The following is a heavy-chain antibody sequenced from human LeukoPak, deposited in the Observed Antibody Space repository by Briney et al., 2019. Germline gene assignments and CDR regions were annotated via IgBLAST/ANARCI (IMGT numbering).Heavy chain of an antibody. J-gene: IGHJ4*02. Sequence: SETLSLTCAVYGGSFSGYYWSWIRQPPGKGLEWIGEINHSGSTNYNPSLKSRVTISVDTSKNQFSLKLSSVTAADTAVYYCARDSLYCSSTSCQPYCFDYWGQGTLVTVSS. D-gene: IGHD2-2*01. V-gene: IGHV4-34*01. CDR3: ARDSLYCSSTSCQPYCFDY. CDR1: GGSFSGYY. CDR2: INHSGST.